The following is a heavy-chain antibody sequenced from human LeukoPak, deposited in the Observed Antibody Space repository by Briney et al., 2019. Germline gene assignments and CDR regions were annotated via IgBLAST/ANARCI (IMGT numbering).Heavy chain of an antibody. V-gene: IGHV3-48*02. D-gene: IGHD5-12*01. CDR2: ISSGTDTI. J-gene: IGHJ4*02. CDR1: GFTFSSYS. CDR3: ARAEGYSGYVRDY. Sequence: GGSLRLSCAASGFTFSSYSMNWVRQAPGKGLEWVSYISSGTDTIYYADSVKGRFTISRDNAKKSLYLQMNSLRDEDTAVYYCARAEGYSGYVRDYWGQGTLVTVSS.